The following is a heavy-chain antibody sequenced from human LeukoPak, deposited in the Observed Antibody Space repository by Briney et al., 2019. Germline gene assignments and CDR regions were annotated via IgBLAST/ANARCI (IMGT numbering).Heavy chain of an antibody. CDR3: ARGRIPYYFDY. D-gene: IGHD2-2*02. J-gene: IGHJ4*02. CDR1: GYTFTSYY. V-gene: IGHV1-46*01. Sequence: ASVKVSCKASGYTFTSYYIHWVRQAPGQGLEWMGVINPSGGSTGYAQRFQGRITMTRDMSTSTVYMELSSLRSEDTAVYFCARGRIPYYFDYWGQGTLVTVSS. CDR2: INPSGGST.